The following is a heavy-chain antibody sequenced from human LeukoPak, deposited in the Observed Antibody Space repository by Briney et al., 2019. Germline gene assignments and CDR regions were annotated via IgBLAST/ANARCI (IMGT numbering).Heavy chain of an antibody. CDR2: ISYDGSKE. CDR3: ARDGYFDY. Sequence: GGSLRLSCAASGFTFSSYGMHWVRQAPGKGLEWVAVISYDGSKEYYADSVKGRFTISRDNSKNTLYLQMNSLRPEDTAVYYCARDGYFDYWGQGNLVTVSS. J-gene: IGHJ4*02. V-gene: IGHV3-30*03. CDR1: GFTFSSYG.